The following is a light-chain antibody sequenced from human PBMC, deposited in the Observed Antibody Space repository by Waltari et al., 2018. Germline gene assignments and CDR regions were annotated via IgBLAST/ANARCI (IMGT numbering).Light chain of an antibody. J-gene: IGLJ3*02. Sequence: QSVLTQPPSASGAPGQRVTISCSGSRPNIGTNTVNWYQQFPGTPPKLLISTNNLRPSGVPDRVSGSKSGTSASLAISGLQSEDEADYYCATWDDRLDGVVFGGGTKLTV. CDR2: TNN. V-gene: IGLV1-44*01. CDR3: ATWDDRLDGVV. CDR1: RPNIGTNT.